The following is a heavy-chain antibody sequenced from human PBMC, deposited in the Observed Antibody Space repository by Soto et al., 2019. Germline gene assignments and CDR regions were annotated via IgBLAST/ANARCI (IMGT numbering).Heavy chain of an antibody. CDR3: ARAGRLVVVAATPRPMGGVYYYGMDV. CDR1: GGTFSSYA. CDR2: IIPIFGTA. Sequence: QVQLVQSGAEVKKPGSSVKVSCKASGGTFSSYAISWVRQAPGQGLEWMGGIIPIFGTANYAQKFQGRVTITADESTSTAYMGLSSLRSEDTAVYYCARAGRLVVVAATPRPMGGVYYYGMDVWGQGTTVTVSS. D-gene: IGHD2-15*01. J-gene: IGHJ6*02. V-gene: IGHV1-69*01.